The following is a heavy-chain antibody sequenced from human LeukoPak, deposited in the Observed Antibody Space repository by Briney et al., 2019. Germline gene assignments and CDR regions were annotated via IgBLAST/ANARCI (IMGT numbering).Heavy chain of an antibody. V-gene: IGHV3-74*01. D-gene: IGHD1-7*01. J-gene: IGHJ4*02. Sequence: GGSLRLSCATSGLTFRTTWMHWVRQAPGKGLMWVSRMNGEGTTIDYADSVKGRFTVSRDYAKSTLFLQMNNLRTEDTALYFCATARNFRFEYWGQGSLVIVSA. CDR1: GLTFRTTW. CDR3: ATARNFRFEY. CDR2: MNGEGTTI.